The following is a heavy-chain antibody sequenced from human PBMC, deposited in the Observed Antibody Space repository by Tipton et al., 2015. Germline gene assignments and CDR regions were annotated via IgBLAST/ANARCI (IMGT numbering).Heavy chain of an antibody. V-gene: IGHV4-31*03. J-gene: IGHJ5*01. CDR2: IYYSGST. D-gene: IGHD5-18*01. CDR3: ASIVTVGNWFDS. CDR1: GGSISSGGYY. Sequence: TLSLTCTVSGGSISSGGYYWSWIRQHPGKGLEWIGYIYYSGSTYYNPSLKSRVTISVDTSKNQFSLKLSSVIAADTAVYYCASIVTVGNWFDSWGQGILVTVSS.